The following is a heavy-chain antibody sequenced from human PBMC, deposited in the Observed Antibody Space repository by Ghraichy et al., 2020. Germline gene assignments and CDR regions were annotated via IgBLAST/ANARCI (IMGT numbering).Heavy chain of an antibody. V-gene: IGHV4-34*01. CDR2: INHSGST. Sequence: SETPSLTCAVYGGSFSGYYWSWIRQPPGKGLEWIGEINHSGSTNYNPSLKSRVTISVDTSKNQFSLKLSSVTAADTAVYYCARGRSCSSTSCYTWDYYYMDVWGKGTTVTVSS. D-gene: IGHD2-2*02. J-gene: IGHJ6*03. CDR3: ARGRSCSSTSCYTWDYYYMDV. CDR1: GGSFSGYY.